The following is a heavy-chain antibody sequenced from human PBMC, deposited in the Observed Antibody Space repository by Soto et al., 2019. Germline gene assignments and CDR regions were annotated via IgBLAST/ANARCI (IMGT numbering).Heavy chain of an antibody. J-gene: IGHJ4*02. CDR3: ASSYGSGYRAFDY. Sequence: QVQLVQSGAEVKRPGSSVKVSCKASGDTFNFYSINWVRQAPGLGLEWMGRVNPIVSMSNYAQKFQGRVTRTPDQXTSTAYMELSSLRSEDTAIYYCASSYGSGYRAFDYWGQGALVTVSS. CDR1: GDTFNFYS. V-gene: IGHV1-69*02. D-gene: IGHD3-10*01. CDR2: VNPIVSMS.